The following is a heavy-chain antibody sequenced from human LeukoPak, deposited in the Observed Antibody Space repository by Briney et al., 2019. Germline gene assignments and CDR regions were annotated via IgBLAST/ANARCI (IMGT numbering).Heavy chain of an antibody. D-gene: IGHD3-10*01. CDR3: ARAGYGMDV. CDR2: IYHSGST. CDR1: GGSISSGGYS. J-gene: IGHJ6*02. Sequence: PSETLSLTCTVSGGSISSGGYSWSWIRQSPGKGLEWIGYIYHSGSTYYNPSLKSRVTISVDRSKNQFSLKLSSVTAADTAVYYCARAGYGMDVWGQGTTVTVSS. V-gene: IGHV4-30-2*06.